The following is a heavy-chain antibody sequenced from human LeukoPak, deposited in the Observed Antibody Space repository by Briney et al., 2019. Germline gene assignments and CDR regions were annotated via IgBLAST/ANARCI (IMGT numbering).Heavy chain of an antibody. D-gene: IGHD1-1*01. CDR3: ASERANLNTNWFDP. Sequence: PSQTLSLTCTVSGGSISSGDYYWIWIRQPPGKGLEWIGYIYYSGSTYYNPSLKSRVTISVDTSKNQFALKLSSVTAADTAVYCCASERANLNTNWFDPWGQGTLVTVSS. V-gene: IGHV4-30-4*01. CDR2: IYYSGST. CDR1: GGSISSGDYY. J-gene: IGHJ5*02.